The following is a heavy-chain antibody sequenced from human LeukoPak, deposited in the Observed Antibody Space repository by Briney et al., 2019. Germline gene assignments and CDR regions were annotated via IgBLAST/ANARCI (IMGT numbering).Heavy chain of an antibody. J-gene: IGHJ3*02. CDR1: GFTFSRYW. V-gene: IGHV3-7*01. CDR3: ARSCSSTSCYGDAFDI. CDR2: IKQDGSEK. D-gene: IGHD2-2*01. Sequence: GGSLRLSCAASGFTFSRYWMSWVRQAPGKGLEWVANIKQDGSEKYYVDSVKGRSTISRDNAKNSLYLQMNSLRAEDTAVYYCARSCSSTSCYGDAFDIWGQGTMVTISS.